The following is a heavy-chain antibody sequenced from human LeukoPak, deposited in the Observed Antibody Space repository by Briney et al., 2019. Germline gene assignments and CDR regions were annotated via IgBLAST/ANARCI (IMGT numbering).Heavy chain of an antibody. CDR1: GFTFSSYG. J-gene: IGHJ4*02. D-gene: IGHD2-2*01. Sequence: QPGGSLRLSCAASGFTFSSYGMHWVRQAPGKGLEWVAVISYDGSNKYYADSVKGRFTISRDNSKNTLFLQMNSLRAEDTAVYYCAKEAQGCSITSCYFDSWGQGTLVTVSS. CDR3: AKEAQGCSITSCYFDS. CDR2: ISYDGSNK. V-gene: IGHV3-30*18.